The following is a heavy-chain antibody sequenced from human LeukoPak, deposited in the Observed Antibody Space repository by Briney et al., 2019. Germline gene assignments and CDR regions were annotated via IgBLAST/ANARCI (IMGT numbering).Heavy chain of an antibody. CDR2: IYTSGST. Sequence: PSETLSLTCTVSGGSISTYYWSWIRQPAGKGREWVGQIYTSGSTNYNPSLKSRVTISVDKSKNQLSLKLSSVTAADTAVYYCQAVTTTYSDYWGQGTLVTVSS. CDR3: QAVTTTYSDY. CDR1: GGSISTYY. V-gene: IGHV4-4*07. J-gene: IGHJ4*02. D-gene: IGHD4-17*01.